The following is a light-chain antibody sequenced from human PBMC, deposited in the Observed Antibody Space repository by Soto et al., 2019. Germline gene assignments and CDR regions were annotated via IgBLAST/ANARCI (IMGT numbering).Light chain of an antibody. Sequence: KGRPQTPPTLSVTPGERAPLSCKASQSVSSNLAWYPQKPGQAPRLLIYGASTRATGLPARFSGSGSGTDFTLTISSLQSEDFAVYYCQQYNTWPPITSGQGTRLEIK. CDR3: QQYNTWPPIT. CDR1: QSVSSN. J-gene: IGKJ5*01. CDR2: GAS. V-gene: IGKV3-15*01.